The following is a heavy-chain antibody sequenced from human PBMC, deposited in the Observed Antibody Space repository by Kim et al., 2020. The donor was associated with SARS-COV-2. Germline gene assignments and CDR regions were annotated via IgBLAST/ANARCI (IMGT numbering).Heavy chain of an antibody. D-gene: IGHD3-10*01. CDR1: GGSISSSSYY. J-gene: IGHJ4*02. CDR3: ATCYGSGKERIRMYFDY. Sequence: ETLSLTCTVSGGSISSSSYYWGWIRQPPGKGLEWIGSIYYSGSTYYNPSLKSRVTISVDTSKNQFSLKLSSVTAADTAVYYCATCYGSGKERIRMYFDYWGQGTLVTVSS. V-gene: IGHV4-39*01. CDR2: IYYSGST.